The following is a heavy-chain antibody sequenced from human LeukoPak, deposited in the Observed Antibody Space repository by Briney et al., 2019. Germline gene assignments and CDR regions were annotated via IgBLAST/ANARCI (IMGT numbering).Heavy chain of an antibody. Sequence: GGSLRLSCAASGFTFSSYWMRWVRQAPGKGLVWVSRINSDGSSTSYADSVKGRFTISRDNAKNTLYLQMNSLRAEDTAVYYCARGPWFYYDSSGYSYWGQGTLVTVSS. CDR1: GFTFSSYW. D-gene: IGHD3-22*01. CDR3: ARGPWFYYDSSGYSY. J-gene: IGHJ4*02. CDR2: INSDGSST. V-gene: IGHV3-74*01.